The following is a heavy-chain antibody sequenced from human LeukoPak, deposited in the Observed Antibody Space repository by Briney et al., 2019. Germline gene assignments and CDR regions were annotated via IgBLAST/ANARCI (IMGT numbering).Heavy chain of an antibody. D-gene: IGHD4-17*01. Sequence: SETLSLTRTVSDDSFSTHYWTWIRQPPGKGLAWVGYISYSGSTNYNPSLKSRVTIAVDTSKKQFSLKLSSVTAADTAVYYCARDPTTVTKGFDIWGQGTLVSVSS. CDR3: ARDPTTVTKGFDI. V-gene: IGHV4-59*11. J-gene: IGHJ3*02. CDR2: ISYSGST. CDR1: DDSFSTHY.